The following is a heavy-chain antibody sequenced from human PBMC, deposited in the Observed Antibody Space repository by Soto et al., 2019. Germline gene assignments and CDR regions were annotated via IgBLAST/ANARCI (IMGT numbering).Heavy chain of an antibody. CDR1: GFTFSSYA. Sequence: GGSLRLSCAASGFTFSSYAMHWVRQAPGKGLEYVSAISSNGGSTYYADSVKGRFTISRDNSKNTLYLQMGSLRAEDMAVYYCARQAYDSSGQNAFDIRGQGTMVTVSS. CDR2: ISSNGGST. D-gene: IGHD3-22*01. V-gene: IGHV3-64*02. CDR3: ARQAYDSSGQNAFDI. J-gene: IGHJ3*02.